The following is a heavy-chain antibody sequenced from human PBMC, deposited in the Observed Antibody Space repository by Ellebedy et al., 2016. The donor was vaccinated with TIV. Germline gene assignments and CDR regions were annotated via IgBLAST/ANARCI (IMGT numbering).Heavy chain of an antibody. CDR2: ISGSGGST. V-gene: IGHV3-23*01. Sequence: GESLKISCAASGFTFSSYAMSWVRQAPGKGLEWVSAISGSGGSTYYADSVKGRFTISRDNSKNMLYLQMNNLGAEDTAVFYCARDRHVDRGDCLDYWGQGTLVTVSS. D-gene: IGHD2-21*02. CDR1: GFTFSSYA. J-gene: IGHJ4*02. CDR3: ARDRHVDRGDCLDY.